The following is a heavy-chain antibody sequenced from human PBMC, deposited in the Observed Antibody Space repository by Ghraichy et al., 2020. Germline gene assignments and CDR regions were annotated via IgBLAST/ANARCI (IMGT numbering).Heavy chain of an antibody. Sequence: GESLNISCAASGFIYSNAYMTWVRQVPGKGLEWVGRIKSNPDGGTTDYAAPVKGRFTISRDDSRNTLYLQMNSLKTEDTAVYYCITGGPGSPNAYDIWGQGTMVTISS. CDR1: GFIYSNAY. V-gene: IGHV3-15*01. D-gene: IGHD1-26*01. J-gene: IGHJ3*02. CDR3: ITGGPGSPNAYDI. CDR2: IKSNPDGGTT.